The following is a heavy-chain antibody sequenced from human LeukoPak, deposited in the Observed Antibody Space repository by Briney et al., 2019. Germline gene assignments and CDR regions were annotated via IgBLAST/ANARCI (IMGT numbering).Heavy chain of an antibody. V-gene: IGHV3-33*01. CDR3: ASNYYDSSGYYVDAFDI. CDR2: IWYDGSNK. J-gene: IGHJ3*02. Sequence: TGRPLRLPCAASGFTFSSYGMHWVRQAPGKGLEWVAVIWYDGSNKYYADSVKGRFTISRDNSKNTLYLQMNSLRAEDTAVYYCASNYYDSSGYYVDAFDIWGQGTMVTVSS. CDR1: GFTFSSYG. D-gene: IGHD3-22*01.